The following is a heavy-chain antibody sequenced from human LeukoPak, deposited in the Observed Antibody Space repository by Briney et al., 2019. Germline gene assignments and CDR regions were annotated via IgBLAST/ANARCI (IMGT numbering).Heavy chain of an antibody. D-gene: IGHD3-10*01. J-gene: IGHJ4*02. Sequence: SETLSLTCTVSGGSISSSSYYWGWIRQPPGKGLEWIGSIYYSGSTYYNPSLKSRVTISVDTSKNQFSLKLSSVTAADTAVYYCARYYYGSGSYSGRSPHFDYWGQGTLVTVSS. CDR2: IYYSGST. CDR3: ARYYYGSGSYSGRSPHFDY. V-gene: IGHV4-39*07. CDR1: GGSISSSSYY.